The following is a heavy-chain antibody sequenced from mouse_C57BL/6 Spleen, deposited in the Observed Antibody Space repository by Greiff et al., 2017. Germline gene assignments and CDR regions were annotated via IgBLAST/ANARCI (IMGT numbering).Heavy chain of an antibody. J-gene: IGHJ4*01. D-gene: IGHD3-1*01. V-gene: IGHV14-2*01. CDR1: GFNIKDYY. CDR3: ARLTRGPYDMCD. CDR2: IDPEDGET. Sequence: VQLQQSGAELVKPGASVKLSCTASGFNIKDYYMHWVKQRTEQGLEWIGRIDPEDGETKYAPNFQGKATITADTSSNTAYLQLSSLTSEDTAVYYCARLTRGPYDMCDWGQGTTVTVA.